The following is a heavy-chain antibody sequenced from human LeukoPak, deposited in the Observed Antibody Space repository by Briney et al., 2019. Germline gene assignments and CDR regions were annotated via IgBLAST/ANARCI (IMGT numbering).Heavy chain of an antibody. V-gene: IGHV4-61*08. Sequence: SGTLSLTCTVSGGTVSSGGHYWTWIGQAPGKVLEWIGYIYDSGNTNYNPSIKCRVTISVETSKNQFSLKLTSETAADTAVYYCARFTYFSSSCYYPYGMDVWGEGTPVTVSS. CDR3: ARFTYFSSSCYYPYGMDV. J-gene: IGHJ6*04. CDR2: IYDSGNT. D-gene: IGHD2-2*01. CDR1: GGTVSSGGHY.